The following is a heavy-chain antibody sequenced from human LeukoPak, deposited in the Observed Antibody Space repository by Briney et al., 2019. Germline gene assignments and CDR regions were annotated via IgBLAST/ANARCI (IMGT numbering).Heavy chain of an antibody. CDR3: ARDTCSGGSCYSGPGWLDP. Sequence: ASMKVSCKASGYTFTSYGISWVRQAPGQGLEWMGWINPNSGGTNYAQKFQGRVTMTRDTSISTAYMELSRLRSDDTAVYYCARDTCSGGSCYSGPGWLDPWGQGTLVTVSS. V-gene: IGHV1-2*02. D-gene: IGHD2-15*01. CDR2: INPNSGGT. J-gene: IGHJ5*02. CDR1: GYTFTSYG.